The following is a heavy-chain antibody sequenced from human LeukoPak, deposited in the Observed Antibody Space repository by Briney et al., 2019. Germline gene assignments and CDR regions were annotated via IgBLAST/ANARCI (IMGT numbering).Heavy chain of an antibody. Sequence: ASVTVSCKASGGTFSSYAISWVRQAPGQGLEWMGRINPNSGGTNYAHKFQGRVTMTRDTSISTAYLELSRLRSDDTAVDYYASTRYCSGGSGYPPRYWGQGTLVTVSS. CDR1: GGTFSSYA. CDR2: INPNSGGT. J-gene: IGHJ4*02. CDR3: ASTRYCSGGSGYPPRY. D-gene: IGHD2-15*01. V-gene: IGHV1-2*06.